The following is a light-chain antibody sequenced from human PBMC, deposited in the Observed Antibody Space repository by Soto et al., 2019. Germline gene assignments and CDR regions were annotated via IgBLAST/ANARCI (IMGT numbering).Light chain of an antibody. V-gene: IGKV3-15*01. Sequence: EVVMTQSPATLSASPGERATLSCRASQSVGSYLAWYQHKPGQAPRLLIYGASIRATGVPARFSGSGSGTEFTLTISSLQSEDFAVYFCQQYDNLPPWTFGLGTTVEVK. CDR2: GAS. J-gene: IGKJ1*01. CDR3: QQYDNLPPWT. CDR1: QSVGSY.